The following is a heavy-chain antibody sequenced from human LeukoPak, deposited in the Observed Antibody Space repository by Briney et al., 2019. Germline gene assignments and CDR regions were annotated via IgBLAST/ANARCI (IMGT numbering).Heavy chain of an antibody. J-gene: IGHJ5*02. CDR3: AKTLWLVKGFGWFDP. Sequence: TGGSLRLSCAATGFTFSTYAMSWVRQAQGKGLEWVSDIGGSGDTYYAYSMKGRFTISNDNSKNTLYLQMNSLRAEDTAVYYWAKTLWLVKGFGWFDPWGQGTLVTVSS. CDR1: GFTFSTYA. CDR2: IGGSGDT. D-gene: IGHD6-19*01. V-gene: IGHV3-23*01.